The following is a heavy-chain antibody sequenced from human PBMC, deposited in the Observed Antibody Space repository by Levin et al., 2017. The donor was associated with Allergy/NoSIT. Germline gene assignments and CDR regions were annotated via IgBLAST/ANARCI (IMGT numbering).Heavy chain of an antibody. J-gene: IGHJ4*02. CDR2: INHSGST. Sequence: SETLSLTCAVYGGSFSGYYWSWIRQPPGKGLEWIGEINHSGSTNYNPSLKSRVTISVDTSKNQFSLKLSSVTAADTAVYYCARDSGWYGYVDYWGQGTLVTVSS. CDR3: ARDSGWYGYVDY. V-gene: IGHV4-34*01. D-gene: IGHD6-19*01. CDR1: GGSFSGYY.